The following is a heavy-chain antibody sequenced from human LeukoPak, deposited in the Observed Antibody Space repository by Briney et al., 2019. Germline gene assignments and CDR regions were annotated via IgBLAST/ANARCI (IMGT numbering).Heavy chain of an antibody. CDR3: AKTGAYSSGWYGRIVVAQRDYYFDY. D-gene: IGHD6-19*01. J-gene: IGHJ4*02. Sequence: PGGSLRLSCTASGFTFSTYYMSWVRQAPGKGLEWVANIQNDGGYKFYAESLKGRFTISRDNSKNTLYLQMNSLRAEDTAVYYCAKTGAYSSGWYGRIVVAQRDYYFDYWGQGTLVTVSS. CDR1: GFTFSTYY. CDR2: IQNDGGYK. V-gene: IGHV3-30*02.